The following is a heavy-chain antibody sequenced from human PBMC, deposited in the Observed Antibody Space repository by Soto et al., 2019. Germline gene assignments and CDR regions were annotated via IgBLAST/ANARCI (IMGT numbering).Heavy chain of an antibody. CDR1: GYSFTSYW. V-gene: IGHV5-51*01. CDR3: ARLGSGSYYDPASDFDY. CDR2: IYPGDSDT. D-gene: IGHD3-10*01. Sequence: GESLKISCKGSGYSFTSYWIGWVRQMPGKGLEWMGIIYPGDSDTRYSPSFQGQVTISADRSISTAYLQWSSLQASDTAMYYCARLGSGSYYDPASDFDYWGKGTLVTVPS. J-gene: IGHJ4*02.